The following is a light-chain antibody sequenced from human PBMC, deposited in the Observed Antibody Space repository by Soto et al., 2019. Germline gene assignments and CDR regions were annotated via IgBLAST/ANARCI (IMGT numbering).Light chain of an antibody. CDR2: DVS. V-gene: IGLV2-11*01. CDR3: CSYAGSYIFYV. Sequence: QSALTQPRSVSGSPGQSVTISCTGTSSDVGGYKYVSWYQQHPGKAPKLIIYDVSKRPSGVPDRISGSKSGNTASLTISGLQAEDEADYYCCSYAGSYIFYVFGTGTKLTVL. CDR1: SSDVGGYKY. J-gene: IGLJ1*01.